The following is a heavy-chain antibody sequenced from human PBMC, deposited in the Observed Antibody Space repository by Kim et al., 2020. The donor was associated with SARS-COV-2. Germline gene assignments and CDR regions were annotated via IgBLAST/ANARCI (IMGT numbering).Heavy chain of an antibody. J-gene: IGHJ3*02. D-gene: IGHD1-26*01. CDR1: GFTFSSYG. Sequence: GGSLRLSCAASGFTFSSYGMHWVRQAPGKGLEWVAVISYDGSNKYYADSVKGRFTISRDNSKNTLYLQMNSLRAEDTAVYYCAIKEWELPDDAFDIWGQGTMVTVSS. CDR3: AIKEWELPDDAFDI. CDR2: ISYDGSNK. V-gene: IGHV3-30*03.